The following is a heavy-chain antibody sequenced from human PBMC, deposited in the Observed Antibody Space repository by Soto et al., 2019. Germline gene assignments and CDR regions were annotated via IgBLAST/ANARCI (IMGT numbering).Heavy chain of an antibody. Sequence: GGSLRLSCAASGFTFSSYAMSWVRQAPGKGLEWVSPISGSGGSTYYADSVKGRFTISRDNSKNTLYLQMNRLRAEDTAVYYCAKSERPSYSSSWYFDYWGQGTLVTVSS. CDR3: AKSERPSYSSSWYFDY. CDR2: ISGSGGST. V-gene: IGHV3-23*01. J-gene: IGHJ4*02. CDR1: GFTFSSYA. D-gene: IGHD6-13*01.